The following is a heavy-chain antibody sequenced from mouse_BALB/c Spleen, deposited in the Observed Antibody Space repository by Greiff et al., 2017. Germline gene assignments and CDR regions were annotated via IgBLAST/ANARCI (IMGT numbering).Heavy chain of an antibody. CDR2: ISSGGSYT. D-gene: IGHD1-2*01. Sequence: EVQVVESGGDLVKPGGSLKLSCAASGFTFSSYGMSWVRQTPDKRLEWVATISSGGSYTYYPDSVKGRFTISRDNAKNTLYLQMSSLKSEDTAMYYCARLHDGSYDAMDYWGQGTSVTVSS. V-gene: IGHV5-6*01. CDR1: GFTFSSYG. J-gene: IGHJ4*01. CDR3: ARLHDGSYDAMDY.